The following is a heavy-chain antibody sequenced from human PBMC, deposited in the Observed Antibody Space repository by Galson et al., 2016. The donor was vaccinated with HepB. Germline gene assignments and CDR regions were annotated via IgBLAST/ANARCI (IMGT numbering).Heavy chain of an antibody. V-gene: IGHV3-7*03. CDR3: ARDSSPGTEATGWYDAFDL. D-gene: IGHD6-19*01. J-gene: IGHJ3*01. Sequence: SLRLSCAASGFTFRSYWMTWVRQTPGKGLEWVANIKGDGSKIHYADSVVGRFTISRDNAQSSMFLQMSSRRPEDTALYYCARDSSPGTEATGWYDAFDLWGHGTMVAVSS. CDR1: GFTFRSYW. CDR2: IKGDGSKI.